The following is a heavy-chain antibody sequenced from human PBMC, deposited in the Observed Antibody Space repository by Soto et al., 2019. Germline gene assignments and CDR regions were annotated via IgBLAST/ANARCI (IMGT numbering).Heavy chain of an antibody. CDR3: ARGGARSYYGSGSYSPDDY. CDR1: GGTFSSYA. J-gene: IGHJ4*02. V-gene: IGHV1-69*13. D-gene: IGHD3-10*01. Sequence: SVKVSCKASGGTFSSYAISWVLQAPGQGLEWMGGIIPIFGTANYAQKFQGRVTITADESTSTAYMELSSLRSEDTAVYYCARGGARSYYGSGSYSPDDYWGQGTLVTVSS. CDR2: IIPIFGTA.